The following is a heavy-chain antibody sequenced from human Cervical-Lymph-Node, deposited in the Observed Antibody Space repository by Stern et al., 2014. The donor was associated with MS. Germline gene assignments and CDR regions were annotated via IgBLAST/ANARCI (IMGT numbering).Heavy chain of an antibody. V-gene: IGHV1-8*01. D-gene: IGHD3-10*01. Sequence: VQLVESGAVVKKPGASVKVSCEVPRHTFSLYDITWVRPATGQGLEWMGWMNPNSGTTGYTQKVQGRVTMTRDTHTATAYMELRSLRSEDTAVYYCARRGARGMDVWGQGTTVTVSS. CDR1: RHTFSLYD. CDR2: MNPNSGTT. J-gene: IGHJ6*02. CDR3: ARRGARGMDV.